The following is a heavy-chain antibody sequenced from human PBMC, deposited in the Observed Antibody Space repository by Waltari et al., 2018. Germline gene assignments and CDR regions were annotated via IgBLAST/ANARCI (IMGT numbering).Heavy chain of an antibody. D-gene: IGHD3-22*01. Sequence: EVQLLESGGGLVQPGGSLRLSCAASGFTFSSYAMSWVRQAPGKGLEWVSAISGSVGSTYYADSVKGRFTISRDNSKNTLYLQMNSLRAEDTAVYYCAKPRGLYYYDSSGYDYWGQGTLVTVSS. J-gene: IGHJ4*02. V-gene: IGHV3-23*01. CDR2: ISGSVGST. CDR3: AKPRGLYYYDSSGYDY. CDR1: GFTFSSYA.